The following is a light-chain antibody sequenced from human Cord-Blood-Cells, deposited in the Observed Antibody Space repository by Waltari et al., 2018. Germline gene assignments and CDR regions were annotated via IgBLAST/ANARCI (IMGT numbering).Light chain of an antibody. CDR2: AAS. Sequence: DIQMTQSPSSLSASVGDRVTITCRASQSISSYLNWYQQKPGKAPKLLISAASSLQSGVPSRFSGSGSRTDFTLTISSLQPEDFATYYCQQSYSTPRTFGQGTKVEIK. CDR3: QQSYSTPRT. CDR1: QSISSY. J-gene: IGKJ1*01. V-gene: IGKV1-39*01.